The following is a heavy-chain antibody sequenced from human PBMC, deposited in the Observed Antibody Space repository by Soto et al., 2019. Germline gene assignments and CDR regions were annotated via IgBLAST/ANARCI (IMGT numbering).Heavy chain of an antibody. V-gene: IGHV1-2*04. CDR3: ARDWGHYYGSGSFPSPHPSDI. J-gene: IGHJ4*02. Sequence: QVQLVQSGAEVKKPGASVKVSCKASGYTFTDYYLHWVRQAPGQGLEWMGWINPNSGGTHYAQKFRGWVTXTXXXSXXPAYMELNRLTSDDTAVYYCARDWGHYYGSGSFPSPHPSDIWGQGTLVTVSS. CDR1: GYTFTDYY. CDR2: INPNSGGT. D-gene: IGHD3-10*01.